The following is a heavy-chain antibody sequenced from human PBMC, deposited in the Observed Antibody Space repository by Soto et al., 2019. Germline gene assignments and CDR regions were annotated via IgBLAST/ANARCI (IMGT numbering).Heavy chain of an antibody. CDR1: GGTFSTFG. CDR2: IIPFFGTA. Sequence: SVKVSCKTSGGTFSTFGISWVRQAPGQGLEWMGGIIPFFGTAEYSQKFEDRITITADESTNTVYVDLRSLTSEDTAIYYCARTAPMDAGDKYYYDFWGQGALVTVSS. CDR3: ARTAPMDAGDKYYYDF. J-gene: IGHJ4*02. D-gene: IGHD3-16*01. V-gene: IGHV1-69*13.